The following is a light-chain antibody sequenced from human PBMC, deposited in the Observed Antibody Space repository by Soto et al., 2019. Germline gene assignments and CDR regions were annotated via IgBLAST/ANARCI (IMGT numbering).Light chain of an antibody. Sequence: EIVLTQSPGTLSLSPGERATLSCRASQSVSSSYLAWYQQKPGQAHRLLIYGASSRATGIPDRFSGSGSGTDFTLTISSLEPEDFAVYYCQQYGSSLPYTFGQGTKLEIK. CDR1: QSVSSSY. CDR2: GAS. J-gene: IGKJ2*01. V-gene: IGKV3-20*01. CDR3: QQYGSSLPYT.